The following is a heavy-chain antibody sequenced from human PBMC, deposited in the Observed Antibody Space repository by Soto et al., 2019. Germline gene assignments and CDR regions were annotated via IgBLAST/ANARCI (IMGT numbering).Heavy chain of an antibody. Sequence: SETLSLTCAVSGGSISSGGYSWSWIRQPPGKGLEWIGYIYHSGSTYYNPSLKSRVTISVDRSKNQFSLKLSSVTAADTAVYYCAGRIVATKTLAYWGQGTLVTVSS. J-gene: IGHJ4*02. D-gene: IGHD5-12*01. V-gene: IGHV4-30-2*01. CDR1: GGSISSGGYS. CDR2: IYHSGST. CDR3: AGRIVATKTLAY.